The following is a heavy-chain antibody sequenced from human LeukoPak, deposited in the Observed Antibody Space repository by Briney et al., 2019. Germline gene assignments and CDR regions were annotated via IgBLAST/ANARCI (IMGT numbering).Heavy chain of an antibody. D-gene: IGHD6-25*01. J-gene: IGHJ5*02. V-gene: IGHV4-61*01. CDR2: IYYSGST. CDR1: GGSVNSGSYY. CDR3: AREISGRNWFDP. Sequence: SETLSLTCTVSGGSVNSGSYYWSWIRQPPGKGLEWIGYIYYSGSTNYNPSLKSRVTISVDTSKNQFSLKLSSVTAADTAVYYCAREISGRNWFDPWGQGTLVTVSS.